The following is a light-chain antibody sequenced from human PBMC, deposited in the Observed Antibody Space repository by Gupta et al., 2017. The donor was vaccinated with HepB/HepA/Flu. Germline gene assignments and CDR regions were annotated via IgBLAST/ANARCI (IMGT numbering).Light chain of an antibody. CDR3: QQQNSTPFT. J-gene: IGKJ4*01. V-gene: IGKV4-1*01. Sequence: DIVMTQSPYSLAMSLGERATINCKSSQSVLYSSNNKNYLAWYQQKPGQPPKLLIYGASTRESGVPDSFSGRGCGTDFTLTISSRQAEDVAVYYCQQQNSTPFTFGQGTXVEIK. CDR1: QSVLYSSNNKNY. CDR2: GAS.